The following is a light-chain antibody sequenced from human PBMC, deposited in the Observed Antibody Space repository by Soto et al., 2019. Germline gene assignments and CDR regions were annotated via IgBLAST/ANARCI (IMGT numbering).Light chain of an antibody. Sequence: DIVMTQSPATLSLSPLERSTLSFRASQSVSSNLAWYQQKPGQAPRLLLYGASTRATGFSARFSGSGSGTEFTLTISSLQSEDFAVYYCQQYNNWPRTFGQGTKVDIK. CDR1: QSVSSN. J-gene: IGKJ1*01. V-gene: IGKV3-15*01. CDR2: GAS. CDR3: QQYNNWPRT.